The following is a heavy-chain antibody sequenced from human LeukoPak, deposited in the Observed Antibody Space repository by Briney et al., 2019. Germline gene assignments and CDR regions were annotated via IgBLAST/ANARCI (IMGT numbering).Heavy chain of an antibody. CDR2: INHSGST. D-gene: IGHD3-22*01. V-gene: IGHV4-34*01. CDR1: GGSFSGYY. CDR3: ATSSGYYYAIDQ. J-gene: IGHJ4*02. Sequence: SETLSLTCAVYGGSFSGYYWSWIRQPPGKGLEWIGEINHSGSTNYNPSLKSRVTISVDTSKNQFSLKLSSVTAADTAVYSCATSSGYYYAIDQWGQGTLVIVSS.